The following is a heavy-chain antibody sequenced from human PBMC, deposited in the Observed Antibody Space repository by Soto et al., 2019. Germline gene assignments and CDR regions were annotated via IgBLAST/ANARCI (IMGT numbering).Heavy chain of an antibody. Sequence: GGSLRLSCAASGFSFSDYAMNWVRQAPGKGLEWLSSITSSGSIIYYADSVRGRFTTSRDNPENSLYLQVNSLRAEDTAVYYCARGAGYCANGVCDRFDLWGQGTLVTVSS. CDR1: GFSFSDYA. J-gene: IGHJ4*02. D-gene: IGHD2-8*01. CDR3: ARGAGYCANGVCDRFDL. V-gene: IGHV3-21*06. CDR2: ITSSGSII.